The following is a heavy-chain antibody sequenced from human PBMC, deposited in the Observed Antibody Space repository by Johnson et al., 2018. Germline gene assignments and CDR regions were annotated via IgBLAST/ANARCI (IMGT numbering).Heavy chain of an antibody. J-gene: IGHJ5*02. Sequence: VQLVQSGGGLVKPGGSLRLSCAASGFTFSSHSMNWVRQAPGKGLEWVSSISSSSSYIYYADPVKGRFTISRDNAKNSLYLQMNSLRAEDTAIYYCARAQTTTKNNCFYPWGQGTLVTVSS. D-gene: IGHD4-17*01. CDR2: ISSSSSYI. V-gene: IGHV3-21*01. CDR1: GFTFSSHS. CDR3: ARAQTTTKNNCFYP.